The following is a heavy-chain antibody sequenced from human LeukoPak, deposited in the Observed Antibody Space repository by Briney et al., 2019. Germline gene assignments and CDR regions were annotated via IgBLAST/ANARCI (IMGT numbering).Heavy chain of an antibody. J-gene: IGHJ4*02. D-gene: IGHD3-10*01. Sequence: SQTLSLTCTVSGGSISSGHYFWSWIRQPAGRGLEWIGRIYTSGSTTYNPSLKSRVTISVDTTKNQFSLKLSSVTAADTAVYYCARGPRGYYFDYWGQGTLVTVSS. CDR3: ARGPRGYYFDY. CDR1: GGSISSGHYF. V-gene: IGHV4-61*02. CDR2: IYTSGST.